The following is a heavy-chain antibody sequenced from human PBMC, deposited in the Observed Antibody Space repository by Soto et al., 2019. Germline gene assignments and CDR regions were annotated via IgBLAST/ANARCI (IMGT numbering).Heavy chain of an antibody. V-gene: IGHV3-21*01. D-gene: IGHD5-18*01. CDR2: ISSSSSYI. CDR1: GFTFNSYS. Sequence: EVQLVESGGGLVKPGGSLRLSCAAYGFTFNSYSMNWVRQAPGKGLEWVSSISSSSSYIYYADSVKGRFTISRDNAKNSLYLQMNSLRAEDTAVYYCARDPGYSYGYYYGMDVWGQGTTVTVSS. CDR3: ARDPGYSYGYYYGMDV. J-gene: IGHJ6*02.